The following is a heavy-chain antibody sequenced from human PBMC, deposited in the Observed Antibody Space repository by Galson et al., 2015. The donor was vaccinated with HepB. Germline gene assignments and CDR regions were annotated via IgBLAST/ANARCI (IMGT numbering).Heavy chain of an antibody. CDR1: GFTFGDYA. Sequence: SLRLSCAASGFTFGDYAMSWVRQAPGKGLEWGGFIRSKAYGGTTEYAASVKGRFTISRDDSKSIAYLQMNSLKTEDTAVYYCTRELTVVVPAELYYYYYGMDVWGQGTTVTVSS. D-gene: IGHD2-2*01. V-gene: IGHV3-49*04. CDR3: TRELTVVVPAELYYYYYGMDV. J-gene: IGHJ6*02. CDR2: IRSKAYGGTT.